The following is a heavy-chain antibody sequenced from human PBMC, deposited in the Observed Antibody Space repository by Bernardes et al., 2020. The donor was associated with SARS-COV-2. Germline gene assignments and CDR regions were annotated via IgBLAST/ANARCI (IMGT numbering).Heavy chain of an antibody. CDR1: GFTFSSYW. J-gene: IGHJ4*02. Sequence: GGSLRLSCTAFGFTFSSYWMHWVRQAPGKGLVWVSRINGDGSRTTYADSVKGRFTVSRDNAKNTLYLQMSSLGVEDTAVYYCVRGPSDGHGRFEYWGQGTLATISS. CDR3: VRGPSDGHGRFEY. V-gene: IGHV3-74*01. CDR2: INGDGSRT.